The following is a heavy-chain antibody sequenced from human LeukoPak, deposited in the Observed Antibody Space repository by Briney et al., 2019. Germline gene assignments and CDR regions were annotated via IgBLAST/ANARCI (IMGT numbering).Heavy chain of an antibody. CDR2: INHSGST. D-gene: IGHD3-10*01. Sequence: SETLSLTCAVYGGSFSGYYWSWIRQPPGKGLEWIGEINHSGSTNYNPSLKSRVTISVDTSKNQFSLKLSSVTAADTAVYYCARHVYYYGSGSYLAANWFDPWGQGTLVIVSS. V-gene: IGHV4-34*01. CDR3: ARHVYYYGSGSYLAANWFDP. CDR1: GGSFSGYY. J-gene: IGHJ5*02.